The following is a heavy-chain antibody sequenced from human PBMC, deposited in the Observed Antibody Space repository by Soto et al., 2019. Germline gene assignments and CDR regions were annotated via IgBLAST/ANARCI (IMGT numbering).Heavy chain of an antibody. D-gene: IGHD3-16*02. CDR1: GYTLTELS. V-gene: IGHV1-2*02. CDR3: ARHRFTSGSDYFDS. Sequence: GASVKVSCKVSGYTLTELSMHWVRQAPGQGLEWMGSINPRNGDTDFAQKFQPRVTMTRDTSITTAYMEVFRLTSHDTAVYYCARHRFTSGSDYFDSWGQGTLVTVSS. CDR2: INPRNGDT. J-gene: IGHJ4*02.